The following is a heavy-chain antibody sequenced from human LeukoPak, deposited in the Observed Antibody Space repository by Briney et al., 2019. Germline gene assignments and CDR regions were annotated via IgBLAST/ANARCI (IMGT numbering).Heavy chain of an antibody. Sequence: SETLSLTCTVSGGSISSYYWSWIRQPPGKGLEWIGYIYYSGSTNYNPSLKSRVTISVDTSKNQFSLKLSSVTAADTAVYYCARDRPLEWLDWGQGTLVTVSS. CDR2: IYYSGST. V-gene: IGHV4-59*01. CDR1: GGSISSYY. J-gene: IGHJ4*02. CDR3: ARDRPLEWLD. D-gene: IGHD3-3*01.